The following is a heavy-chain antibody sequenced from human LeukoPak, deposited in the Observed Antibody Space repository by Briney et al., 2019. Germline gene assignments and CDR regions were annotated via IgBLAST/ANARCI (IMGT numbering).Heavy chain of an antibody. V-gene: IGHV1-8*01. CDR2: MNPNSGNT. J-gene: IGHJ5*02. Sequence: ASVKVSCKASGYTFTSYDINWVRQATGQGLEWMGWMNPNSGNTGYAQKFQGRVTMTRNTSISTAYMELSSLRSEDTAVYYCARGGTYYYDSSGYYWSFDPWGQGTLVIVSS. CDR1: GYTFTSYD. CDR3: ARGGTYYYDSSGYYWSFDP. D-gene: IGHD3-22*01.